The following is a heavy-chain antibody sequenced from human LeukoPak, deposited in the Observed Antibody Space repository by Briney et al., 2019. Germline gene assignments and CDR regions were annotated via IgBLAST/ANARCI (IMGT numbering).Heavy chain of an antibody. CDR3: ARTDNYYHYYAMDV. V-gene: IGHV4-59*01. CDR2: IYGSGYT. Sequence: SETLSLTCTVFGGSISGWYWSWIRQPPGKGLEWIGYIYGSGYTNYNPSLKSRVTMSIDTSKNHFSLKLSSVTAADTAVYYCARTDNYYHYYAMDVWGQGTTVTVSS. J-gene: IGHJ6*02. CDR1: GGSISGWY.